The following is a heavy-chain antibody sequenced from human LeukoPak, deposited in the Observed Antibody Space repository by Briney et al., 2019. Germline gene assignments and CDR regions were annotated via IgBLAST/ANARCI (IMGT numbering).Heavy chain of an antibody. J-gene: IGHJ4*02. Sequence: ASVTVSCKASEYTFTRYYMHWVRQAPGQGLEWMGWINPNSGGTNYAQKFQGRVTMTRDTSISTAYMELSRLRSDDTAVYYCARDRSAGEQWLGLFDYWGQGTLVTVSS. V-gene: IGHV1-2*02. CDR2: INPNSGGT. D-gene: IGHD6-19*01. CDR1: EYTFTRYY. CDR3: ARDRSAGEQWLGLFDY.